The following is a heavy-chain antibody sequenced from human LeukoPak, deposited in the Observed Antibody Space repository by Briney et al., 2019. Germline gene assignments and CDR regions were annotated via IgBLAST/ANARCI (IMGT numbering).Heavy chain of an antibody. V-gene: IGHV3-7*01. CDR1: GFTFNMYW. D-gene: IGHD4-23*01. CDR2: INKDGSDK. J-gene: IGHJ4*02. Sequence: GGSLRLSCAASGFTFNMYWMTWVRQAPGKGLESVAYINKDGSDKCYVDSVKGRFTVSRDNAKNSLYLQMNSLRAEDTAVYYCARDAGYGGNSDYWGQGTLVTVSS. CDR3: ARDAGYGGNSDY.